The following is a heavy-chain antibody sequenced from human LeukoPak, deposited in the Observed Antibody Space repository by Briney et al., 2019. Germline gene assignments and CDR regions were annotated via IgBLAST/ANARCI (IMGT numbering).Heavy chain of an antibody. CDR2: ISGSGGST. V-gene: IGHV3-23*01. D-gene: IGHD3-9*01. CDR1: GFTFSSYA. J-gene: IGHJ6*03. Sequence: GGSLRLSCAASGFTFSSYAMTWVRQAPGKGLEWVSAISGSGGSTYYADSVKGRFTISRDNSKNTLYLQMNSLRAEDTAVYYCAKGRITIFGYYMDVWGKGTTVTVSS. CDR3: AKGRITIFGYYMDV.